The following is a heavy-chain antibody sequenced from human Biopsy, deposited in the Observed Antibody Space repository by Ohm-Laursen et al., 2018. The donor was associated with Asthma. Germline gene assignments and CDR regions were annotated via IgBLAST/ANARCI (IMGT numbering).Heavy chain of an antibody. CDR1: GGSMSSSSYS. Sequence: TLSLTCTVSGGSMSSSSYSWGWIRQPPGKGLEWIGNIHYSGSTYPNPSLKSRVTISVDTSKKQISLRLSSVIAADTAVYYCAGFCSGGNCPDHWGQGTLVTVSS. J-gene: IGHJ4*02. D-gene: IGHD2-15*01. CDR2: IHYSGST. V-gene: IGHV4-39*07. CDR3: AGFCSGGNCPDH.